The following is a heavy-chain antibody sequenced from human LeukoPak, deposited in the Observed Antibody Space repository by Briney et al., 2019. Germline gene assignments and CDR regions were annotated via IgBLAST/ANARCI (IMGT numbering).Heavy chain of an antibody. Sequence: KPSETLSLTCTVSGGSIRSYYWSWIRQPPGKGLEWIGYNYYSGSTNYNPSLKSRVTISVDTSKNQFSLKLSSVTAADTAVYYCARASTYHDSSGSYAFDIWGQGTMVTVSS. CDR1: GGSIRSYY. CDR2: NYYSGST. V-gene: IGHV4-59*01. D-gene: IGHD3-22*01. CDR3: ARASTYHDSSGSYAFDI. J-gene: IGHJ3*02.